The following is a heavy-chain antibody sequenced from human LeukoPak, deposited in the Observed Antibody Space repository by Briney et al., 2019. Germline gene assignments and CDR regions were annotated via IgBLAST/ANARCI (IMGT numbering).Heavy chain of an antibody. CDR1: GGSISSYY. J-gene: IGHJ3*02. Sequence: KPSETLSLTCTVSGGSISSYYWSWIRQPPGKGLEWIGYIYYSGSTNYNPSLKSRVTISEDTSKNQFSLKLHSVTAADTAVYYCARDSNYDSSGFGAFDIWGQGTMVTVSS. D-gene: IGHD3-22*01. CDR3: ARDSNYDSSGFGAFDI. V-gene: IGHV4-59*01. CDR2: IYYSGST.